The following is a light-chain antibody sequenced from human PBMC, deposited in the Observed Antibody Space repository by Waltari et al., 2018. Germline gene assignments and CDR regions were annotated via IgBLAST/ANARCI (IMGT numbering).Light chain of an antibody. V-gene: IGLV3-1*01. Sequence: SYELTQPPSVSVSPGQTASITCSGDKLGDKYACWYQQKPGQSPVLVIYQDSERPSGIPERFSGSNSGNTATLTISGTQAMGEADYYCQAWDSSTVVFGGGTKLTVL. J-gene: IGLJ2*01. CDR2: QDS. CDR1: KLGDKY. CDR3: QAWDSSTVV.